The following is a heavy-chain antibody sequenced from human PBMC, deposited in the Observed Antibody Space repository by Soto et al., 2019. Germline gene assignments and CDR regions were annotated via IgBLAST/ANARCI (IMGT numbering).Heavy chain of an antibody. J-gene: IGHJ4*03. CDR2: IKNKAAGGTA. CDR3: TTPDLVASGAT. V-gene: IGHV3-15*07. CDR1: SFTFNNAW. D-gene: IGHD2-8*02. Sequence: GGSLRLSCVASSFTFNNAWMNWVRQAPEKGLEWIGLIKNKAAGGTALYATSMKGRFTISRDDSKNTLYLQINNLKTEDTGVYYCTTPDLVASGATCGHETLVTVSS.